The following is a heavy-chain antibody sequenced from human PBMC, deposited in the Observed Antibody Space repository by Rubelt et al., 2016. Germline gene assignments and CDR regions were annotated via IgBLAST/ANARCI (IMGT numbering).Heavy chain of an antibody. V-gene: IGHV3-33*01. Sequence: QVQLVESGGGVVQPGRSLRLSCAASGFTFSSYGMHWVRQAPGKGLEWVAVIWYDGSNKYYADSVKGRFTISRDNSKNTLYLQMNSLRAEDTAVYYCARGGMGGSTGYFDYWGQGTLVTVSS. CDR1: GFTFSSYG. J-gene: IGHJ4*02. CDR2: IWYDGSNK. CDR3: ARGGMGGSTGYFDY. D-gene: IGHD1-26*01.